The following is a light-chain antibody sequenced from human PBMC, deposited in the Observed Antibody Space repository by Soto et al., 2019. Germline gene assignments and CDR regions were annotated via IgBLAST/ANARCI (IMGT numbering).Light chain of an antibody. CDR3: AAWDDSVKGVI. Sequence: QSVLTQSPSASGTPGQRVTISCSGGTSNFGSNSVNWYQQLPGTAPKVVIYGNNQRPSGVPDRFSGFKSGTSAFLAISGLQSDDEADYYCAAWDDSVKGVIFGGGTKVTVL. V-gene: IGLV1-44*01. J-gene: IGLJ2*01. CDR2: GNN. CDR1: TSNFGSNS.